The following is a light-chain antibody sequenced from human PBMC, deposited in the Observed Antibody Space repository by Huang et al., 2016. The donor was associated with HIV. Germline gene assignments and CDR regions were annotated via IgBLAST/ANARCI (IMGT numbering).Light chain of an antibody. CDR1: RSLLFASNSKNF. V-gene: IGKV4-1*01. J-gene: IGKJ2*01. CDR2: MAS. CDR3: QQFYNMPYT. Sequence: DILLTQSPDSLAVSLGERATLTCRSSRSLLFASNSKNFLAWYQQKPGQSPKLLMYMASVRESGVPERFTGSGSGTEFTLTIASLQAEDVAVYDCQQFYNMPYTFGRGTRLEI.